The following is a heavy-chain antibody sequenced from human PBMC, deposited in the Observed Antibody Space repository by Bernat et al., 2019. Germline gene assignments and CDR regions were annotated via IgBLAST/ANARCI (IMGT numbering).Heavy chain of an antibody. CDR1: GFTFTNYW. V-gene: IGHV3-7*03. Sequence: EVQLVESGGGLVQPGGSLRLSCAASGFTFTNYWVGWVRQAPGKGLEWVAIVRKDGSDKWYVDSVKGRFTISRDNAKNSLYLQMNSLRVEDTAVYHCVKILDTDRWNDLDHWGQGTLVTVSS. CDR3: VKILDTDRWNDLDH. CDR2: VRKDGSDK. J-gene: IGHJ4*02. D-gene: IGHD3/OR15-3a*01.